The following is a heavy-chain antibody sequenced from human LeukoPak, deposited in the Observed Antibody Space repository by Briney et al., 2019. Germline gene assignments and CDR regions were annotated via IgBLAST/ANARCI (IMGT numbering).Heavy chain of an antibody. CDR3: ARRYYYDSSGSTPLFDY. V-gene: IGHV5-51*01. CDR1: GYSFNSYW. Sequence: GESLKISCKGSGYSFNSYWIGWVRQMPGKGLEWMGIIYPGDSDTRYSPSFQGQVTISADKSISTAYLQWSSLKASDTAMYYCARRYYYDSSGSTPLFDYWGQGTLVTVSS. D-gene: IGHD3-22*01. CDR2: IYPGDSDT. J-gene: IGHJ4*02.